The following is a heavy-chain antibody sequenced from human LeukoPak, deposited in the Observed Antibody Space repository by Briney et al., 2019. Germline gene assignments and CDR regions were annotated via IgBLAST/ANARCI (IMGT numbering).Heavy chain of an antibody. Sequence: RASETLSLTCTVSGDSISNYYWTWIRQPPRKGLEWIGYIYYTGQTNYNPSLESRVTISVDTSRGHFSLRLTSVTAADTAIYYCARGGGDYNGSGDWFDPWGQGTLVTVSS. CDR3: ARGGGDYNGSGDWFDP. CDR1: GDSISNYY. CDR2: IYYTGQT. D-gene: IGHD3-10*01. V-gene: IGHV4-59*01. J-gene: IGHJ5*02.